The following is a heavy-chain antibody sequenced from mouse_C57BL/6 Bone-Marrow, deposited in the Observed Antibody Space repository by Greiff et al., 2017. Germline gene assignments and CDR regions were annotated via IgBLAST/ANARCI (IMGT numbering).Heavy chain of an antibody. D-gene: IGHD2-3*01. CDR3: ARGWLLYYYAMDY. J-gene: IGHJ4*01. CDR1: GYTFTSYW. V-gene: IGHV1-52*01. Sequence: QVQLQQPGAELVRPGSSVKLSCKASGYTFTSYWMHWVKQRPIQGLEWIGNIDPSDSETRYNQKFKDKATLTVDKSSSTAYMQLSSLTSEDSAVYYCARGWLLYYYAMDYWGQGTSVTVSS. CDR2: IDPSDSET.